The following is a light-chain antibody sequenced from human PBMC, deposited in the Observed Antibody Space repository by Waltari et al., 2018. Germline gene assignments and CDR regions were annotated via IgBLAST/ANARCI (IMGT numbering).Light chain of an antibody. CDR2: DAS. CDR1: QSVGKA. Sequence: EIVLTQSPGPLSLSPGERATLSCRASQSVGKALVWYQQKPGQAPRLVIYDASTRATGIPDRFSGSGFGTDFSLTISRVEPEDFAVYYCQKYERLPATFGQGTKVQIK. J-gene: IGKJ1*01. CDR3: QKYERLPAT. V-gene: IGKV3-20*01.